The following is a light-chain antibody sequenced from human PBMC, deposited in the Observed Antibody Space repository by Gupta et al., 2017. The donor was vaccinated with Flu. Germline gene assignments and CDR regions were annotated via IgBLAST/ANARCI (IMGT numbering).Light chain of an antibody. V-gene: IGLV2-11*01. CDR1: SSDVGRYNY. J-gene: IGLJ2*01. CDR3: CSYVATYL. Sequence: QSALTQPRSVSGSPGQSVVISCTGTSSDVGRYNYVSWYQQRPGKAPKLMIYDVIKRPSGVPDRFTGSKSGNTASLTISGLQPEDEADYHCCSYVATYLFGGGTKLTVL. CDR2: DVI.